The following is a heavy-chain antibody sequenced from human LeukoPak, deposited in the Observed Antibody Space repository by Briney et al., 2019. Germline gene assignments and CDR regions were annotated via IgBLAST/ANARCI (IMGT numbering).Heavy chain of an antibody. J-gene: IGHJ6*03. CDR3: AKSHDYYYYYMDV. CDR2: ISWNSGSI. V-gene: IGHV3-9*01. Sequence: GRSLRLSCAASGFTFDDYAMHWVRQAPGKGLEWVSGISWNSGSIGYADSVKGRFTISRDNAKNSLYLQMNGLRAEDTALYYCAKSHDYYYYYMDVWGKGTTVTVSS. CDR1: GFTFDDYA.